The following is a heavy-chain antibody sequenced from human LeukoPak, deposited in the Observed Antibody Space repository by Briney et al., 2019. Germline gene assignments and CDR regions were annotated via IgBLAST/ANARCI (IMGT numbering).Heavy chain of an antibody. J-gene: IGHJ3*02. CDR1: GGSISSYY. CDR3: ARDRWVVTGPLDAFDI. Sequence: SETLSLTCTVSGGSISSYYWSWIRQPPGKGLEWIGYIYYSGSTNYNPSLKSRVTISVDTSKNQFSLKLSSVTAADTAVYYCARDRWVVTGPLDAFDIWGQGTMVTVSS. D-gene: IGHD2-21*02. V-gene: IGHV4-59*01. CDR2: IYYSGST.